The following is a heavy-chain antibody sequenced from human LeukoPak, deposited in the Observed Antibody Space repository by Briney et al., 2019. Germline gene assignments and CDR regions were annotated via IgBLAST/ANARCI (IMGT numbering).Heavy chain of an antibody. CDR2: ISYSGST. CDR1: DGSISSYY. CDR3: ARVTRYKYGYVDY. Sequence: PSETLSLTCTVSDGSISSYYWSWIRQPPGKGLEWIGYISYSGSTNYNPSLKSRVTISVDTSRNQFSLKLNSVTAADTAVYYCARVTRYKYGYVDYWGQGTLVTVSS. J-gene: IGHJ4*02. D-gene: IGHD5-18*01. V-gene: IGHV4-59*01.